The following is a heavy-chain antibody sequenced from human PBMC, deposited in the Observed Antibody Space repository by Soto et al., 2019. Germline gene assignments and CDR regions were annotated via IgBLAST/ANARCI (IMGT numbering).Heavy chain of an antibody. CDR2: ISWNGGSI. D-gene: IGHD1-7*01. CDR1: GFTFDDYA. V-gene: IGHV3-9*01. Sequence: GGSLRLSCAASGFTFDDYAMHWVRQAPGKGLEWVSGISWNGGSIGYADSVKGRFTISRDNAKNSLYLQMNSLRAEDTALYYCAKGRVELPYNWFDPWGQGTLVTVSS. CDR3: AKGRVELPYNWFDP. J-gene: IGHJ5*02.